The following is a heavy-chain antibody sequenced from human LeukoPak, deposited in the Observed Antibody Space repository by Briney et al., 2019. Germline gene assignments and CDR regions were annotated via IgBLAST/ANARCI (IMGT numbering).Heavy chain of an antibody. CDR1: GGSFSGYY. V-gene: IGHV4-34*01. CDR3: ARGRLYRGGSTRHQNWFDP. CDR2: TNHSGST. J-gene: IGHJ5*02. D-gene: IGHD2-2*01. Sequence: SETLSLTCAVYGGSFSGYYWSWIRQPPGKGLEWIGETNHSGSTNYNPSLKSRVTISVDTSKNQFSLKLSSVTAADTAVYYCARGRLYRGGSTRHQNWFDPWGQGTLVTVSS.